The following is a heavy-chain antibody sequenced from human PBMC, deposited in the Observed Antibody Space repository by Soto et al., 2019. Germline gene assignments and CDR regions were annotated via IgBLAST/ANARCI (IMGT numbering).Heavy chain of an antibody. Sequence: SETLSLTCTFSGGSISSYYWSWIRQPPGKGLEWIGYIYYSGSTNYNPSLKSRVTISVDTSKNQFSLKLSSVTAADTAVYYCARDSITGTSNWGQGTLVTVSS. D-gene: IGHD1-7*01. CDR2: IYYSGST. J-gene: IGHJ4*02. CDR1: GGSISSYY. CDR3: ARDSITGTSN. V-gene: IGHV4-59*01.